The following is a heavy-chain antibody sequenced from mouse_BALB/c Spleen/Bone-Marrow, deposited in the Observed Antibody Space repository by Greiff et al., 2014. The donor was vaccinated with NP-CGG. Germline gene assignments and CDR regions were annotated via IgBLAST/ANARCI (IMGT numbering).Heavy chain of an antibody. CDR3: ARRDYYDDYYFAY. CDR1: GYTFTSYW. Sequence: VKLQESGAELVKPGTSVKMSCKASGYTFTSYWMHWVKQRPGQGLEWIGDIYPGSDSTNYNEKFKSKATLTVDTSSSTAYMQLSSLTSEDSAVYYCARRDYYDDYYFAYWGQGTTLTVSS. J-gene: IGHJ2*01. D-gene: IGHD1-1*01. V-gene: IGHV1-55*01. CDR2: IYPGSDST.